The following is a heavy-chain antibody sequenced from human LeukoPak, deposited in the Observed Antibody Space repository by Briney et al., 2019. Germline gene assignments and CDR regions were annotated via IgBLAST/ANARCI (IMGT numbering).Heavy chain of an antibody. J-gene: IGHJ5*02. D-gene: IGHD1-14*01. CDR1: GGSISSGSYN. Sequence: SQTLSLTCTVSGGSISSGSYNWSWIRQPAGKGLEWIGRIYTSGSTNYNPSLKSRVTISVDTSKNQFSLKLSSVTAADTAVYYCARARNSAPWFDPWGQGTLVTVSS. CDR3: ARARNSAPWFDP. V-gene: IGHV4-61*02. CDR2: IYTSGST.